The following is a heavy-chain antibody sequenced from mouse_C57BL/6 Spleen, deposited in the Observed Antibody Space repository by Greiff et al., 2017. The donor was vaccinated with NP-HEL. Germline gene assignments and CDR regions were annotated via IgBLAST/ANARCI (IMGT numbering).Heavy chain of an antibody. Sequence: QVQLQQSGPELVKPGASVKISCKASGYAFSSSWMNWVKQRPGKGLEWIGRIYPGDGDTNYNGTFKGQATLTADKSSRTAYMQLSSLTSEDSAVDCCASLWLRRDYYARDDWGQGTSVTVSS. CDR2: IYPGDGDT. V-gene: IGHV1-82*01. CDR1: GYAFSSSW. J-gene: IGHJ4*01. CDR3: ASLWLRRDYYARDD. D-gene: IGHD2-2*01.